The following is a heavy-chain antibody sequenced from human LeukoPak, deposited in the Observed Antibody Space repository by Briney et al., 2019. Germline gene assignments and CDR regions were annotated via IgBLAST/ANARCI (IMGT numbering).Heavy chain of an antibody. Sequence: GGSLRPSCAASGFTFSNYWIHWVRQAPGKGLVWVSRINGDGSSTSYADSVKGRFTISRDNAKNMLYLQVNSLRAEDTAVYYCARGFGSGSYFDCWGQGILVPVSS. V-gene: IGHV3-74*01. D-gene: IGHD3-10*01. CDR3: ARGFGSGSYFDC. J-gene: IGHJ4*02. CDR2: INGDGSST. CDR1: GFTFSNYW.